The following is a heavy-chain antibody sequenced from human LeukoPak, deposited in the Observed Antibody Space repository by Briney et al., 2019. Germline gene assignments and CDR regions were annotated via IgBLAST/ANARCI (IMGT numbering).Heavy chain of an antibody. CDR3: ARDHNYAFDN. V-gene: IGHV3-48*01. Sequence: PGWSLRLSCTASGFPFIEYSMNWVRQVPGKGLEWISYIGIDSGNTKYADSVRGRFTISADKAKNSLYLQMNSLRVEDTAVYYCARDHNYAFDNWGQGTLVSVAS. CDR1: GFPFIEYS. J-gene: IGHJ4*02. CDR2: IGIDSGNT. D-gene: IGHD1-1*01.